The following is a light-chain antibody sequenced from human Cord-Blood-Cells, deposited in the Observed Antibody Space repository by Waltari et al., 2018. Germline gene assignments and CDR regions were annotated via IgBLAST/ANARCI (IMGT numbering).Light chain of an antibody. J-gene: IGLJ2*01. V-gene: IGLV2-23*03. CDR1: SSDVGRYHL. CDR3: CSYAGSSTFDVV. CDR2: EGS. Sequence: QSALTQPASVSGSPGQSITIPCTGTSSDVGRYHLVSWSQQHPGKAPKLMIYEGSKRHSGVSNRFSGSKSGNTASLTISGLQAEDEADYYCCSYAGSSTFDVVFGGGTKLTVL.